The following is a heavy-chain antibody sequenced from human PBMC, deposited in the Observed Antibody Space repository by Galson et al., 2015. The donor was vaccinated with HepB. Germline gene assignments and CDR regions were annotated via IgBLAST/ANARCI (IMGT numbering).Heavy chain of an antibody. Sequence: SLRLSCAASGFTFSNYAMSWVRQAPGKGLEWVSSISGSAGSTFYADSVKGRFTISRDNAKNSLYLQMDSLRAEDTAVYYCARARYDAAACIHWKYWGQGTQVTVSS. D-gene: IGHD6-13*01. CDR3: ARARYDAAACIHWKY. CDR2: ISGSAGST. J-gene: IGHJ4*02. CDR1: GFTFSNYA. V-gene: IGHV3-23*01.